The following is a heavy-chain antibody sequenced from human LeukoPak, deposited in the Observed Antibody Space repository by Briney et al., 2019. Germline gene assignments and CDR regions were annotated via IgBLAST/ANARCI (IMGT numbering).Heavy chain of an antibody. CDR3: RITMVRGVGGYFDY. CDR2: IYHSGST. Sequence: SETLSLICTVSGYSISSGYYWGWIRQPPGKGLEWFGSIYHSGSTYYNPSLKSRVTISVDTSKNQFSLKLSSVTAADTAVYYCRITMVRGVGGYFDYWGQGTLVTVSS. CDR1: GYSISSGYY. J-gene: IGHJ4*02. D-gene: IGHD3-10*01. V-gene: IGHV4-38-2*02.